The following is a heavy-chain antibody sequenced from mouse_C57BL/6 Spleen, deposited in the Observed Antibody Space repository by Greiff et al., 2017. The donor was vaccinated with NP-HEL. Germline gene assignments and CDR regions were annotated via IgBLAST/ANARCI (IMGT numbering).Heavy chain of an antibody. CDR2: IDPSDSYT. V-gene: IGHV1-69*01. D-gene: IGHD2-5*01. CDR1: GYTFTSYW. Sequence: QLQQPGAELVMPGASVKLSCKASGYTFTSYWMHWVKQRPGQGLEWIGEIDPSDSYTNYNQKFKGKSTLTVDKSSSTAYMQLSSLTSEDSAVYYCAGSNYGYFDYWGQGTTLTVSS. J-gene: IGHJ2*01. CDR3: AGSNYGYFDY.